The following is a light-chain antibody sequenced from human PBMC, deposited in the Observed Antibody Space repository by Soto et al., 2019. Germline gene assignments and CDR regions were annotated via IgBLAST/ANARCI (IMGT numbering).Light chain of an antibody. V-gene: IGKV3-20*01. Sequence: IAMTQSPATLSLSPREGATLSCRASQSFNSIYLAWYQQKPGQAPRLLIYGASSRATGIPDRFSGSGSGTDFTLTISRLEPEDFAVYYCHQYDSWTFGQGTKVDIK. CDR2: GAS. J-gene: IGKJ1*01. CDR3: HQYDSWT. CDR1: QSFNSIY.